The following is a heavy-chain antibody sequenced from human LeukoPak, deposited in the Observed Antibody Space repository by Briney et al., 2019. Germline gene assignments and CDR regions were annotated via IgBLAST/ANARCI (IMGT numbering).Heavy chain of an antibody. D-gene: IGHD2-8*02. CDR3: ARSFTEKYYFES. V-gene: IGHV4-30-4*01. CDR2: IFYSGST. CDR1: GGSISSGDHY. Sequence: SQTLSLTCTVSGGSISSGDHYWSWIRQPPGKGLEWIGYIFYSGSTYYNPSLKSRLTISVDTSKNQVSLYLTSVTAADTAMYFCARSFTEKYYFESWGQGTLVTVSS. J-gene: IGHJ4*02.